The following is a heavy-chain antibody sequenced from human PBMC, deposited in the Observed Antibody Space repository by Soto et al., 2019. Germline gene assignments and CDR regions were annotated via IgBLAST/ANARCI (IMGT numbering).Heavy chain of an antibody. D-gene: IGHD3-22*01. Sequence: GGSLRLSCASSGFTFSTYSMNWVRQAPGKGLEWVSSISDSSSYIYYADSVKGRFTISRDNAKNSLYLQMNSLRAEDTAVYYCARYDSSGYYWPYYYYGMDVWGQGTTVTVSS. CDR1: GFTFSTYS. V-gene: IGHV3-21*01. CDR3: ARYDSSGYYWPYYYYGMDV. CDR2: ISDSSSYI. J-gene: IGHJ6*02.